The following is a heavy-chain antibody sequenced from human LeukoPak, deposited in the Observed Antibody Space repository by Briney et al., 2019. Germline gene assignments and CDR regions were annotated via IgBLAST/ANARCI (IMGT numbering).Heavy chain of an antibody. CDR2: IYYSGST. CDR3: ARGGYIVVVPAAILRPPDY. Sequence: SETLSLTCTVSGGSISSSSYYWGWIRQPPGKGLEWIGSIYYSGSTYYNPSLKSRVTISVDTSKNQFSLKLSSVTAVDTAVYYCARGGYIVVVPAAILRPPDYWGQGTLVTVSS. V-gene: IGHV4-39*07. CDR1: GGSISSSSYY. D-gene: IGHD2-2*02. J-gene: IGHJ4*02.